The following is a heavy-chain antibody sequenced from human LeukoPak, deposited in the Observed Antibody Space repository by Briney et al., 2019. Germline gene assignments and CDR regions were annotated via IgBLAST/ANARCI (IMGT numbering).Heavy chain of an antibody. D-gene: IGHD3-10*01. V-gene: IGHV1-69*01. Sequence: SVKVSCKASGGTFSSYAISLVRQAPGQGLEWMGGIIPIFGTANYAQKFQGRVTITADESTSTAYMELSSLRSEDTAVYYCARVFTMVRGAFDPWGQGTLVTVSS. CDR3: ARVFTMVRGAFDP. J-gene: IGHJ5*02. CDR1: GGTFSSYA. CDR2: IIPIFGTA.